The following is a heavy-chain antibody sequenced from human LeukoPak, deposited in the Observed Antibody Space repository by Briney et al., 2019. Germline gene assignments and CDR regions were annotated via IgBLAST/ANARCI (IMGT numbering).Heavy chain of an antibody. J-gene: IGHJ4*02. CDR3: ARDEVEGATPYGTFDY. V-gene: IGHV1-3*01. D-gene: IGHD1-26*01. CDR1: GYTFTSYA. Sequence: ASVKVSCKASGYTFTSYAMHWVRQAPGQRLEWMGWINAGNGNTKYSQKFQGRVTITRDTSASTAYMELSSLRSEDTAVHYCARDEVEGATPYGTFDYWGQGTLVTVSS. CDR2: INAGNGNT.